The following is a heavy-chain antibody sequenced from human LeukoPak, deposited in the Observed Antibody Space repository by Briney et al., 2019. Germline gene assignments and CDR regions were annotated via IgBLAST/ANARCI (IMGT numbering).Heavy chain of an antibody. CDR3: ARTYYYDSSGSLDY. Sequence: PSETLSLTCTVSGGSISSYYWSWLRQPAGKGLEWIGRIYTSGSTNYNPSLKSRVTMSVDTSKNQFSLKLSSVTAADTAVYYCARTYYYDSSGSLDYWGQGTLVTVSS. J-gene: IGHJ4*02. CDR2: IYTSGST. CDR1: GGSISSYY. V-gene: IGHV4-4*07. D-gene: IGHD3-22*01.